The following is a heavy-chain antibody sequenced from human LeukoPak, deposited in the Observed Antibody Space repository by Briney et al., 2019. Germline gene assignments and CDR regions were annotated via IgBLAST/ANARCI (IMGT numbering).Heavy chain of an antibody. CDR3: ARLGSGGTREDTFDI. D-gene: IGHD1-26*01. CDR2: IGSSSSHI. CDR1: GFTFSSYS. J-gene: IGHJ3*02. V-gene: IGHV3-21*01. Sequence: GGSLRLSCAASGFTFSSYSMNWVRQTPGKGLEWVSSIGSSSSHIYHADSVKGRFTISRDNAKNSLYLQMNSLRAEDTAVYYCARLGSGGTREDTFDIWGQGTMVTVSS.